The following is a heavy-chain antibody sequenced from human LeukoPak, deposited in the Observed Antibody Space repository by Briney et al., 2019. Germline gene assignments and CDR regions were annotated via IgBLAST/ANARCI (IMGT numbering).Heavy chain of an antibody. Sequence: GGSLRLSCAASGFTVSSNYMSWVRQAPGTGLEWVSVIYSGGSTDYADSVKGRFTISRDNSKNTLYLQMNSLRVEDTAVYYCARSSHYDILTGYSEEDAFDIWGQGTMVTVSS. CDR2: IYSGGST. V-gene: IGHV3-53*01. CDR3: ARSSHYDILTGYSEEDAFDI. J-gene: IGHJ3*02. D-gene: IGHD3-9*01. CDR1: GFTVSSNY.